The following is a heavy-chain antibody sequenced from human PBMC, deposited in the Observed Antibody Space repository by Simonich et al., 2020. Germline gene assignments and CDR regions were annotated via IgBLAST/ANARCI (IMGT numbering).Heavy chain of an antibody. V-gene: IGHV1-8*03. CDR3: ARARYCSSTSCYNWFDP. CDR1: GYTFTSYD. J-gene: IGHJ5*02. CDR2: MNPNSGNT. D-gene: IGHD2-2*01. Sequence: QVQLVQSGAEVKKPGASVKVSCKASGYTFTSYDINWVRQATGQGLEGMGWMNPNSGNTGYAQKFQGRVTITRNTSISTAYMELSSLRSEDTAVYYCARARYCSSTSCYNWFDPWGQGTLVTVSS.